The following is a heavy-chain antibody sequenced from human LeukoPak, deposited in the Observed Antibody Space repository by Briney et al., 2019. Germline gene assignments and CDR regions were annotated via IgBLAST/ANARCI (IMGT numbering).Heavy chain of an antibody. J-gene: IGHJ4*02. CDR2: IKEDGSEI. V-gene: IGHV3-7*01. Sequence: PGGSLRLSCAASAFTFRGYWMSWVRQAPGKGLEWVANIKEDGSEINYVDSVRGRFTISRDNAKNSLHLQMDSLRVEDTAVYYCARDRGYSTFDYWGQGTPVTVSS. D-gene: IGHD4-23*01. CDR3: ARDRGYSTFDY. CDR1: AFTFRGYW.